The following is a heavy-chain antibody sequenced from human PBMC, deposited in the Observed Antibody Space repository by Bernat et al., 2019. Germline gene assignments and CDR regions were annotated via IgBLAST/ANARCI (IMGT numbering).Heavy chain of an antibody. D-gene: IGHD6-19*01. CDR3: AREGIAVAGSFDY. V-gene: IGHV4-34*01. CDR1: GGSFSGYY. J-gene: IGHJ4*02. CDR2: IKHSGST. Sequence: QVQLQQWGAGLLKPSETLSLTCAVYGGSFSGYYWSWIRQPPGKGLEWIGEIKHSGSTNYNPSLKSRVTISVDTSKNQFSLKRSSVTDADTAVYYCAREGIAVAGSFDYWGQGTLVTVSS.